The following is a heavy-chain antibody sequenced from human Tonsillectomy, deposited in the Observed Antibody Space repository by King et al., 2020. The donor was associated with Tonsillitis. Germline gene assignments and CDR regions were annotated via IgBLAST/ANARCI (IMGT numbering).Heavy chain of an antibody. CDR2: IYPGDSDT. Sequence: QLVQSGAEVKKPGGSLKISCKGSGYSFTSYWIGWVRQMPGKGLEWMGIIYPGDSDTSYSPSFQGQVTISADKSTSTSYLQWSSLKASDTAMYYCARYCSGGSCSSGAFDIWGQGTMVTVSS. V-gene: IGHV5-51*01. J-gene: IGHJ3*02. CDR3: ARYCSGGSCSSGAFDI. D-gene: IGHD2-15*01. CDR1: GYSFTSYW.